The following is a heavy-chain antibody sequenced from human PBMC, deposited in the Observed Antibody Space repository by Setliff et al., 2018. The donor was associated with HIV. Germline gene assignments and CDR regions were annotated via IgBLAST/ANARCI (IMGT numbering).Heavy chain of an antibody. J-gene: IGHJ3*02. Sequence: ASVKVSCKASGYTFTHYAISWVRQAPGQGLEYLGWISAYNGNTNYAQKVQGRITMTTDASASTVDMELRSLTSDDTAVYYCARLASGGWPLEVFDIWGQGTMVTVSS. CDR2: ISAYNGNT. D-gene: IGHD2-15*01. V-gene: IGHV1-18*01. CDR1: GYTFTHYA. CDR3: ARLASGGWPLEVFDI.